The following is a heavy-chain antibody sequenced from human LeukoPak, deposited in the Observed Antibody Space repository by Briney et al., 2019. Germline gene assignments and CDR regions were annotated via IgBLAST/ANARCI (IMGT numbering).Heavy chain of an antibody. Sequence: SETLSLTCTLSGGSISTYYWSWIRQPPGKGLEWIGYIYHSGSTNYNPSLKSRVTISVDTSKNQFSLKLSSVTAADTAVYYCARGGGYASPIGYWGQGTLVTVSS. J-gene: IGHJ4*02. CDR1: GGSISTYY. D-gene: IGHD5-12*01. CDR2: IYHSGST. CDR3: ARGGGYASPIGY. V-gene: IGHV4-59*01.